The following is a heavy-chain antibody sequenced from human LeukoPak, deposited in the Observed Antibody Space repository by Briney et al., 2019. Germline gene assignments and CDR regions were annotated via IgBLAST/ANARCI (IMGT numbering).Heavy chain of an antibody. Sequence: PGGSLRLSCAASGFTFSSYWMSWVRQAPGKGLEWVANIKQDGSEKYYVDSVKGRFTISRDNAKDSLYLQMNSLRAEDTAVYYCAREATTVTYGPDNWGQGTLVTVSS. CDR2: IKQDGSEK. D-gene: IGHD4-17*01. J-gene: IGHJ4*02. CDR1: GFTFSSYW. V-gene: IGHV3-7*01. CDR3: AREATTVTYGPDN.